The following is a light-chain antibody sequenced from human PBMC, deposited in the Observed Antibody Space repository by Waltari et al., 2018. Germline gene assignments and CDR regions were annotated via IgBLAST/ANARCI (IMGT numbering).Light chain of an antibody. J-gene: IGKJ4*01. V-gene: IGKV2-28*01. CDR3: MQTLQTPLT. CDR2: LGS. Sequence: DIVMTQSPLSLPVTPGEPASISCRSSQSLLHSNGNIYLDWYLQKPGQPPRLLIYLGSNRASGVPDRFSGSGSGTDFTLKISRVEAEDVGVYYCMQTLQTPLTFGGGTKVEIK. CDR1: QSLLHSNGNIY.